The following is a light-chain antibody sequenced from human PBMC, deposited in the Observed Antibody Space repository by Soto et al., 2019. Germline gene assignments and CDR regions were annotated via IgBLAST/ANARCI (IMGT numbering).Light chain of an antibody. V-gene: IGKV4-1*01. CDR1: QSVSYSSNNKNY. J-gene: IGKJ4*01. CDR2: WAS. Sequence: EIVMTQSPDSLAVSLGESATINCKASQSVSYSSNNKNYLAWYRQKPGQPPKLLIYWASTRESGVPDRFSGSGSGTDFTLTISSLQAEDVALHYCQQYYSSPLTFGGGTKVEIK. CDR3: QQYYSSPLT.